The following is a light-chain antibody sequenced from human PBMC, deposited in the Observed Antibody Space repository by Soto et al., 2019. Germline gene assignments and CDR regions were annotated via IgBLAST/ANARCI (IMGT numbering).Light chain of an antibody. CDR1: QDIRNE. CDR2: AAS. Sequence: AIQMTQSPSSLSASIGDRVTITCRASQDIRNELGWDQQKPGKAPKVLISAASSLEDGVPSRFSGSGSGTDFTLTINILAPDDFATYYCLQDYNYPRWFGQGTEVEIK. CDR3: LQDYNYPRW. J-gene: IGKJ1*01. V-gene: IGKV1-6*01.